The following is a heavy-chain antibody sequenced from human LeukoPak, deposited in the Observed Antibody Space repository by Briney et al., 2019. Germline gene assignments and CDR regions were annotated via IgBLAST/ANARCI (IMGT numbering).Heavy chain of an antibody. CDR3: ARASGWSYYFDY. J-gene: IGHJ4*02. CDR1: GGSFSGYY. CDR2: INHSGST. Sequence: SETLSLTCAVYGGSFSGYYWSWIRQPPGKGLEWIGEINHSGSTNYNPSLKSRVTMSVDTSKNQFSLKLSSVTAADTAVYYCARASGWSYYFDYWGQGTLVTVSS. D-gene: IGHD6-19*01. V-gene: IGHV4-34*01.